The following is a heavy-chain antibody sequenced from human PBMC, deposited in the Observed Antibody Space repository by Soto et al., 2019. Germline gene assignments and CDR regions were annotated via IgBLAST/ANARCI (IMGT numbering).Heavy chain of an antibody. CDR1: GDSVTSHY. CDR2: MYYTGIS. V-gene: IGHV4-59*08. CDR3: ARLSGYGDYRKYFQH. J-gene: IGHJ1*01. D-gene: IGHD4-17*01. Sequence: PSETLSLTCSFSGDSVTSHYLTWIRQSPEKGLEWIGYMYYTGISHYNPSLKSRLTISVDTSKNQFTLKLSSVTAADTAVYYCARLSGYGDYRKYFQHWGQGTLVTVSS.